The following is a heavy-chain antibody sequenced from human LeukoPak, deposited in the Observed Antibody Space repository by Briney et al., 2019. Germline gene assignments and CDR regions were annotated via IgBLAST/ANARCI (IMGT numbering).Heavy chain of an antibody. CDR2: IYYSGST. V-gene: IGHV4-59*01. D-gene: IGHD5-24*01. CDR1: GGSISSYY. Sequence: SETLSLTYTVSGGSISSYYWSWIRQPPGKGLEWIGYIYYSGSTNYNPSLKSRVTISVDTSKNQFSLKLSSVTAADTAVYYCARTYEMGHDYWGQGTLVTVSS. J-gene: IGHJ4*02. CDR3: ARTYEMGHDY.